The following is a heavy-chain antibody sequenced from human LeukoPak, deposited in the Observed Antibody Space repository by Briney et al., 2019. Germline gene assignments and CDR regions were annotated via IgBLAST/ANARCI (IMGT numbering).Heavy chain of an antibody. CDR2: IYYSGST. CDR1: GGSISSYY. V-gene: IGHV4-59*01. Sequence: SSEALSLTCTVSGGSISSYYWSWIRQPPGKGLEWIGYIYYSGSTNYNPSLKSRVTISVDTSKNQFSLKLSSVTAADTTVYYCARDRRLQHWGQGTLVTVSS. CDR3: ARDRRLQH. J-gene: IGHJ1*01.